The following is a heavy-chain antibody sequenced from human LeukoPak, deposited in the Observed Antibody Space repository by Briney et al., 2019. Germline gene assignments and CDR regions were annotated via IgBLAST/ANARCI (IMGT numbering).Heavy chain of an antibody. CDR1: GFTFSSYE. V-gene: IGHV3-48*03. D-gene: IGHD3-9*01. Sequence: GGSLRLSCAASGFTFSSYEMNWVRQAPGKGLEWVSYISSSGSTIYYADSVKGRFTISRDNAKNSLYLQMNSLRAEDTAVYYCARGPTYYDILTGPIWGQGTMVTVSS. J-gene: IGHJ3*02. CDR3: ARGPTYYDILTGPI. CDR2: ISSSGSTI.